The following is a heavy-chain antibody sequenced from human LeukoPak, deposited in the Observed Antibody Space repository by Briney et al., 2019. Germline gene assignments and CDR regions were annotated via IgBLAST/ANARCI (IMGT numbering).Heavy chain of an antibody. CDR3: ARGPMRSWFDP. Sequence: SGTLSLTCAVSGGSISSSNWWSWVRQPPGKGLEWIGSIYHSGSTYYNPSLKSRVTISVDTSRNQFSLRLSSVTAADTAVYYCARGPMRSWFDPWGQGTLVTVSS. CDR1: GGSISSSNW. V-gene: IGHV4-4*02. CDR2: IYHSGST. J-gene: IGHJ5*02.